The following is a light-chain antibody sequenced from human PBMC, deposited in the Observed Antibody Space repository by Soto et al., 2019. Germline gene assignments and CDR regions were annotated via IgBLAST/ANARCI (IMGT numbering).Light chain of an antibody. V-gene: IGLV2-23*01. CDR3: CAYAGDNIFV. Sequence: QSVLTQPASVSGSPGQSITISCTGTSSDVGTYYLFSWYQQHPGKVPKLMIYEGTKRPSGVSDRFSGSKSGNKDSLTISGLQAEDEANYYCCAYAGDNIFVFGTGTKLTVI. CDR2: EGT. CDR1: SSDVGTYYL. J-gene: IGLJ1*01.